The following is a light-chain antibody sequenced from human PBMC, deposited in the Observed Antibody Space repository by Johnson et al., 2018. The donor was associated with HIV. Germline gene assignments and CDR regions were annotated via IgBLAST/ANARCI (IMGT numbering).Light chain of an antibody. CDR3: GTWDSSLSAGPYV. CDR2: END. CDR1: SYNIGNNL. J-gene: IGLJ1*01. Sequence: QSALTQPPSVSAAPGQKVTISCSGSSYNIGNNLVSWYQQLPGSAPTLLIYENDKRPSGIPDRFSGSKSGTSATLGITGLQTGDEADYYCGTWDSSLSAGPYVFGTGTKVTVL. V-gene: IGLV1-51*02.